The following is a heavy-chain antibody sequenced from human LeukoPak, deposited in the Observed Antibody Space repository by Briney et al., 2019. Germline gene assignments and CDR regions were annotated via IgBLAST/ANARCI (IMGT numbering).Heavy chain of an antibody. CDR2: IYYSGTT. Sequence: SQTLSLTCTVSGVSISSGDYYWSGIRQPPGKGLGWIGYIYYSGTTYYNPSLKSRVTISLDTSKNQFSLKLSSVTAADTAVYYCAKVGDAATLHFDYWGQGTLVTVSS. V-gene: IGHV4-30-4*01. CDR3: AKVGDAATLHFDY. D-gene: IGHD3-16*01. J-gene: IGHJ4*02. CDR1: GVSISSGDYY.